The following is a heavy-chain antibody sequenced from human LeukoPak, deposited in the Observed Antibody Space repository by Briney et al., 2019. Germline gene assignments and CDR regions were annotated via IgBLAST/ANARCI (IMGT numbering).Heavy chain of an antibody. CDR3: ARGPDPIYDSSGYDYYFDY. CDR2: INAGSGDT. CDR1: GNTFTSYA. Sequence: ASVKVSCKASGNTFTSYAMHWVRQAPGQRLEWMAWINAGSGDTAYSQKFQGRVSITGDTSANTAYMELGSLRSEDTAVYYCARGPDPIYDSSGYDYYFDYWGQGTLVTVSS. V-gene: IGHV1-3*01. J-gene: IGHJ4*02. D-gene: IGHD3-22*01.